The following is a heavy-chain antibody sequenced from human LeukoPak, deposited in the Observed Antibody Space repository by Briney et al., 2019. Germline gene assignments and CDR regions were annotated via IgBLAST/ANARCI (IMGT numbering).Heavy chain of an antibody. J-gene: IGHJ4*02. D-gene: IGHD3-22*01. V-gene: IGHV3-48*03. Sequence: PGGSLRLSCAASGFXFVSYEINWVRQAPGKGLEWVSYISSSGSTIYYADSVKGRFAISRDNAKNSLYLQMNILRAEDTTVYYCARGGVYYDSSGLDYWGQGTLVTVSS. CDR2: ISSSGSTI. CDR1: GFXFVSYE. CDR3: ARGGVYYDSSGLDY.